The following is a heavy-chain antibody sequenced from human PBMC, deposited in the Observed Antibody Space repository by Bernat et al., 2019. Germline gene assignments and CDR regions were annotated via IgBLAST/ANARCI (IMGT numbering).Heavy chain of an antibody. J-gene: IGHJ5*02. CDR3: ARALVSSWYKRNWFDP. CDR1: GYTFTGYY. D-gene: IGHD6-13*01. Sequence: QVQLVQSGAEVKKPGASVKVSCKASGYTFTGYYMHWVRQAPGQGLEWMGWINPNSGGTNYAQKFQGWVTMTRDTSISTAYMELSRLRSDDTAVYYCARALVSSWYKRNWFDPWGQGTLVTVSS. V-gene: IGHV1-2*04. CDR2: INPNSGGT.